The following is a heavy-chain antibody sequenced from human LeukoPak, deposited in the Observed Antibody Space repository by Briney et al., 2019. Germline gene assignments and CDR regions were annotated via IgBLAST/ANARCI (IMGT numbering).Heavy chain of an antibody. Sequence: SGTLSLTCAVSGGSISSSNWWSWVRQPPGKGLEWIGEIYHSGSTNYNPSLKSRVTISVDKSKNQFSLKLSSVTAADTAVYYCARGRVGTSQHPWETFAIWGQGTKVTVSS. J-gene: IGHJ3*02. CDR2: IYHSGST. V-gene: IGHV4-4*02. CDR3: ARGRVGTSQHPWETFAI. CDR1: GGSISSSNW. D-gene: IGHD7-27*01.